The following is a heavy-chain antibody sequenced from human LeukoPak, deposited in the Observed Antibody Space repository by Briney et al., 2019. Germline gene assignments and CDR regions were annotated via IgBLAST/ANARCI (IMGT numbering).Heavy chain of an antibody. J-gene: IGHJ6*03. V-gene: IGHV4-59*11. Sequence: SETLSLTCTVSGYSISNGHYWGWIRQPPGKGLEWIGYIYYSGSTNYNPSLKSRVTISVDTSKNQFSLKLSSVTAADTAVYYCARALYDSSGYYKYYYYMDVWGKGTTVTISS. D-gene: IGHD3-22*01. CDR3: ARALYDSSGYYKYYYYMDV. CDR2: IYYSGST. CDR1: GYSISNGHY.